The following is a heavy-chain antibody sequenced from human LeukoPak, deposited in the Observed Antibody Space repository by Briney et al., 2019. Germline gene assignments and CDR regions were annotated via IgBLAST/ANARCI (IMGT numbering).Heavy chain of an antibody. CDR1: GGSISSND. J-gene: IGHJ6*03. CDR3: TSLSGGDYDILTGYYYYYYMDV. V-gene: IGHV4-59*13. CDR2: ISYSGGT. D-gene: IGHD3-9*01. Sequence: PSETLSLTCTVSGGSISSNDWTWIRQPPGKGLEWIGHISYSGGTNYNPSLKSRLTISVETSRNQFSLELTSVTAADTAVYYCTSLSGGDYDILTGYYYYYYMDVWGKGPTVSVSS.